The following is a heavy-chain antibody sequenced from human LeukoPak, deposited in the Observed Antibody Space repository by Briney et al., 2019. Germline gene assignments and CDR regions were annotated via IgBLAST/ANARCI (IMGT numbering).Heavy chain of an antibody. Sequence: PGGSLRLSCAVSGITLSNYGMSWVRQAPGKGLEWVAMISYDGTYKYYGDSVKGRFTISRDNSENTLYVEMSSLRVDDTAKYYCALDGITFGGVIVRGGMDVWGQGTTVIVSS. D-gene: IGHD3-16*02. J-gene: IGHJ6*02. CDR2: ISYDGTYK. V-gene: IGHV3-30*03. CDR3: ALDGITFGGVIVRGGMDV. CDR1: GITLSNYG.